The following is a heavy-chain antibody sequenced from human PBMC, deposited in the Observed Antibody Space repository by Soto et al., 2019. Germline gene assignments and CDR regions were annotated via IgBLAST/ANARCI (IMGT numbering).Heavy chain of an antibody. J-gene: IGHJ6*02. CDR3: ARFHPYCSGGSCYPYYYYGMDV. D-gene: IGHD2-15*01. V-gene: IGHV3-33*01. CDR2: IWYDGSNK. CDR1: GGTCSSYG. Sequence: PGGSLRLSCGASGGTCSSYGMHWVRQATGKGLEWVAVIWYDGSNKNYADSVKGRFTISRDNAKNSLYLQMNSLRAEDTAVYYCARFHPYCSGGSCYPYYYYGMDVWGQGTTLTVSS.